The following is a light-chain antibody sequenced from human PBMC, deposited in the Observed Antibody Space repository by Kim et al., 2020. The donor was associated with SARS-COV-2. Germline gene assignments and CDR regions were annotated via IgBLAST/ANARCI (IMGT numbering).Light chain of an antibody. V-gene: IGKV1-5*03. CDR3: QHYGRFPYT. J-gene: IGKJ2*01. CDR1: ENIGTW. Sequence: DIQMTQSPSTLSASVGDRVTITCRASENIGTWLAWYQQKPGRAPRLLIYLASTLESGVPSRFSGTGSGTEFSLTISSLQPDDFATYYCQHYGRFPYTFGQGTKLEI. CDR2: LAS.